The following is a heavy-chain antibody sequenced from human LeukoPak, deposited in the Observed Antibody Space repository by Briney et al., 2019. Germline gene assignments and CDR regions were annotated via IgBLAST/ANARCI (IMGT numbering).Heavy chain of an antibody. J-gene: IGHJ4*02. CDR2: INQDESKK. CDR1: GFSFSNDW. Sequence: PGGSLRLSCAASGFSFSNDWMCWVRQSREKGLEWVANINQDESKKYYVDSVKGRFTISRDNAKNALYLQMNTLRAEDTAVYYCARGPIIWFWDYWGQGTLVTVSS. V-gene: IGHV3-7*01. CDR3: ARGPIIWFWDY. D-gene: IGHD3-10*01.